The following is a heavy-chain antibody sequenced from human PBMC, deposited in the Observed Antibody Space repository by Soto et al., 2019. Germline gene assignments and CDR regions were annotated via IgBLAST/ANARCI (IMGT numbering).Heavy chain of an antibody. CDR1: GFTFSSYS. CDR2: ISSSSSYI. CDR3: VRDGIAFSFDP. J-gene: IGHJ5*02. Sequence: LRLSCAASGFTFSSYSMNWVRQAPGKGLEWVSSISSSSSYIYYADSVKGRFTISRDNAKNSLYLQMSILRAEDTAVYYCVRDGIAFSFDPWGQGTLVTVSS. D-gene: IGHD6-13*01. V-gene: IGHV3-21*01.